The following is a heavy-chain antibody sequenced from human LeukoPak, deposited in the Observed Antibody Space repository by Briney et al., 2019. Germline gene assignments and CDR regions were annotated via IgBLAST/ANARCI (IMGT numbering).Heavy chain of an antibody. J-gene: IGHJ4*02. CDR3: ARAYLSWYRSHPLFDY. V-gene: IGHV4-31*03. CDR1: GGSISSGGYY. D-gene: IGHD6-13*01. CDR2: IYYSGST. Sequence: SETLSLTCTVSGGSISSGGYYWSWIRQHPGKGLEWIGYIYYSGSTYYNPSLKSRVTISVDTSKNQFSLKLSSVTAADTAVYYCARAYLSWYRSHPLFDYWGQGTLVTVSS.